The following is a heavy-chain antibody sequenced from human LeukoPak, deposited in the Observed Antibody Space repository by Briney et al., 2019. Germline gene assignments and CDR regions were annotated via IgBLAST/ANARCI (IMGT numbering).Heavy chain of an antibody. D-gene: IGHD6-13*01. CDR3: ARDRAIAAAGHWFDP. J-gene: IGHJ5*02. V-gene: IGHV3-33*01. CDR1: GFTFNSYG. CDR2: IWYDGSNK. Sequence: GRSLKLSCAASGFTFNSYGMHWVRQAPGKGLEWVAVIWYDGSNKYYADSVKGRFTISRDNSKNTLYLQMNSLRAEDTAVYYCARDRAIAAAGHWFDPWGQGTLVTVSS.